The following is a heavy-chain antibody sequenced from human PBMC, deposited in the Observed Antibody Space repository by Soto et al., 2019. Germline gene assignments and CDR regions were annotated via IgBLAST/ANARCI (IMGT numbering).Heavy chain of an antibody. CDR2: ISAYNGNT. V-gene: IGHV1-18*01. CDR1: GYTFTSYG. D-gene: IGHD3-9*01. J-gene: IGHJ4*02. Sequence: ASVKVSCKASGYTFTSYGISWVRRAPGQGLEWMGWISAYNGNTNYAQKLQGRVTMTTDTSTSTAYMELRSLRSDDTAVYYCASVFLRYFDWSYYYFDYWGQGTLVTVSS. CDR3: ASVFLRYFDWSYYYFDY.